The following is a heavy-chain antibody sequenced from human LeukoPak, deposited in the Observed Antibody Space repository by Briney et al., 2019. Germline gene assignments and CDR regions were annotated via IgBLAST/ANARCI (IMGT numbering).Heavy chain of an antibody. D-gene: IGHD3-9*01. Sequence: PSETLSLTCTVSGGSISSSSYYWGWIRQPPGKGLEWIGSIYYSGSTYYNPSLKSRVTISVDTSKNQFSLKLSSVTAADTAVYYCAKRGLFSPIILTGYSFQHWGQGTLVTVSS. V-gene: IGHV4-39*07. CDR3: AKRGLFSPIILTGYSFQH. CDR2: IYYSGST. CDR1: GGSISSSSYY. J-gene: IGHJ1*01.